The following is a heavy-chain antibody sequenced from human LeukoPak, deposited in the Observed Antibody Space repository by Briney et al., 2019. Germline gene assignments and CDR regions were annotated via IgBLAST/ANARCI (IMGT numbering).Heavy chain of an antibody. CDR1: GYSFTSYW. J-gene: IGHJ6*02. CDR3: ASARRDFWSGYYYYGMDV. CDR2: IYPGDSDT. V-gene: IGHV5-51*01. D-gene: IGHD3-3*01. Sequence: GESLKISCKGSGYSFTSYWIGWVRQMPEKGLEWMGIIYPGDSDTRYSPSFQGQVTISADKSISTAYLQWSSLKASDTAMYYCASARRDFWSGYYYYGMDVWGQGTTVTVSS.